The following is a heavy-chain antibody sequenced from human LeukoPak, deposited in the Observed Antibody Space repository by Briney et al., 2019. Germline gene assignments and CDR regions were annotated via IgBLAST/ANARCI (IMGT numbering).Heavy chain of an antibody. CDR3: ARDHAIFGVEFDY. D-gene: IGHD3-3*01. CDR2: IYYSGST. Sequence: SETLSLTCTVSGGSISSYYWSWIRQPPGKGLEWIGYIYYSGSTNYNPSLKSRVTISVDTSKNQFSLKLSSVTAADTAVYYCARDHAIFGVEFDYWGQGTLVTVSS. CDR1: GGSISSYY. J-gene: IGHJ4*02. V-gene: IGHV4-59*12.